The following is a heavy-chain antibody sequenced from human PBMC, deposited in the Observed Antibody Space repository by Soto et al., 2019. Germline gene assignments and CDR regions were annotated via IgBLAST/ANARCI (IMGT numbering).Heavy chain of an antibody. V-gene: IGHV1-3*01. Sequence: ASVKVSCKASGYTFTSYAIHWVPQAPGQRLEWMGWINAGNGNTKYSQKFQGRVTITRDTSASTAYMELSSLRSEDTAVYYCARVGGVAGYDAFDIWGQGTMVTVSS. D-gene: IGHD6-19*01. J-gene: IGHJ3*02. CDR2: INAGNGNT. CDR1: GYTFTSYA. CDR3: ARVGGVAGYDAFDI.